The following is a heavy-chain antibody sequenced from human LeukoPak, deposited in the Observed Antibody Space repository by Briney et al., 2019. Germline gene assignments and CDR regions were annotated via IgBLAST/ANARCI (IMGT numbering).Heavy chain of an antibody. CDR2: IGYGGDNK. CDR3: ARKDNNGYYYDSSGYYY. D-gene: IGHD3-22*01. CDR1: GFSFGTFG. Sequence: GGSLRLSCVASGFSFGTFGMHWVRQPPGKGLEWVTFIGYGGDNKYYADSVKGRFTISRDNSKNTLYLQMNSLRAEDTAVYYCARKDNNGYYYDSSGYYYWGQGTLVTVSS. J-gene: IGHJ4*02. V-gene: IGHV3-30*12.